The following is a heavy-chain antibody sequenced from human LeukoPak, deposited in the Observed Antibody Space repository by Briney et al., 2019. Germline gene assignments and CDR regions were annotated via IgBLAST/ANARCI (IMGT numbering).Heavy chain of an antibody. D-gene: IGHD1-26*01. CDR1: GASISGGTYY. V-gene: IGHV4-39*01. Sequence: SETLSLTCSVSGASISGGTYYWGWIRQPPGKGLEWISSIYYTGSTYDNPSLKSRVTISVDTSKNQFSLKLSSVTAADTAVYYCARRGGSGRAFDYWGQGALVTVSS. CDR3: ARRGGSGRAFDY. CDR2: IYYTGST. J-gene: IGHJ4*02.